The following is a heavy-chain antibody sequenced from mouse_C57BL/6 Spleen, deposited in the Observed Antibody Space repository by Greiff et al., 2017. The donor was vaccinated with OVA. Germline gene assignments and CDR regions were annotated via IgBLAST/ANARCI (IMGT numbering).Heavy chain of an antibody. CDR2: INPNNGTT. Sequence: EVQLQQSGPELVKPGASVKISCKASGYTFTDYNMNWVKQSNGKSLEWIGVINPNNGTTSYNQKFKGKATLTVDQSSSTAYMKLHSLTSEDTAVYYGARFAATQGYVAMEDRGTGISVT. V-gene: IGHV1-39*01. J-gene: IGHJ4*01. CDR3: ARFAATQGYVAMED. D-gene: IGHD2-14*01. CDR1: GYTFTDYN.